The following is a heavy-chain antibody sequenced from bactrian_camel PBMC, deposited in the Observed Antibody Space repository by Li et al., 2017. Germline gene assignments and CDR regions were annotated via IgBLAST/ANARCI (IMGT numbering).Heavy chain of an antibody. CDR2: IAKDGQV. J-gene: IGHJ6*01. D-gene: IGHD2*01. CDR1: GAIWSKYC. CDR3: ALKRLPGMYSSDLEPQHYFSN. Sequence: HVQLVESGGGPVQAGGSLNLSCTASGAIWSKYCMGWFRQAPGKEREEVATIAKDGQVTYADSVKGRFSISVDNTKNILYLRMNSLKPEDTGTYYCALKRLPGMYSSDLEPQHYFSNWGQGTQVTVS. V-gene: IGHV3S53*01.